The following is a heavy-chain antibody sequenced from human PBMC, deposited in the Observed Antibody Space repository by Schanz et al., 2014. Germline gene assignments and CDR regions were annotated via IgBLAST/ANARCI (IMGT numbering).Heavy chain of an antibody. V-gene: IGHV3-21*05. D-gene: IGHD6-13*01. Sequence: VQLLQFGGGVVQPGRSLRLSCAASGFTFSSYAMHWVRQAPGKGLEWVSYISGTTTYTNYADSVKGRFTISRDNAKNSLYLQMNSLRAEDTAVYYWAREQIMAAAGLVDYWGHGTLVTVSS. CDR3: AREQIMAAAGLVDY. J-gene: IGHJ4*01. CDR1: GFTFSSYA. CDR2: ISGTTTYT.